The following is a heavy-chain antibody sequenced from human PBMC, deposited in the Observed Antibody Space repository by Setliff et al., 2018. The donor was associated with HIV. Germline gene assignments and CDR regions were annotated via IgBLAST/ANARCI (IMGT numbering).Heavy chain of an antibody. D-gene: IGHD1-7*01. Sequence: PGGSLRLSCAASGFTFRNYWMHWVRQAPGKGLVWVSRIDGDGSGTSYADSVQGRFTISRDNAKNTLYLQMNSLRAEDTAVYYCAREGITGTTLHPYWGQGTLVTVS. V-gene: IGHV3-74*01. CDR3: AREGITGTTLHPY. J-gene: IGHJ4*02. CDR2: IDGDGSGT. CDR1: GFTFRNYW.